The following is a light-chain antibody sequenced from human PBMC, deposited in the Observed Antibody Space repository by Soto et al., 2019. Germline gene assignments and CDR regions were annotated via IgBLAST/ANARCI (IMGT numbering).Light chain of an antibody. CDR3: AAWDDRLSGAV. V-gene: IGLV1-47*01. Sequence: QSVLPQPPSASGTPGQRVTISCSGSSSNIGSNYVYWYQQLPGTAPKLLIYRNNQRPSGVPDRFSGSKSGTSASLSISVLRSEDEADYYCAAWDDRLSGAVFGAGTKLTVL. CDR2: RNN. CDR1: SSNIGSNY. J-gene: IGLJ2*01.